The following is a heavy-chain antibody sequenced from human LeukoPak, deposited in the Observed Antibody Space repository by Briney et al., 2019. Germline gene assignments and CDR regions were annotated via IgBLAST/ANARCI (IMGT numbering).Heavy chain of an antibody. CDR2: IIPIFGTA. CDR1: GGTFSSYA. J-gene: IGHJ4*02. D-gene: IGHD4-17*01. V-gene: IGHV1-69*13. CDR3: ARDPHYERKFDY. Sequence: SVKVSCKASGGTFSSYAISWVRQAPGQGLEWMGGIIPIFGTANYAQKFQGRVTITADESTSTAYMELSSLRSEDTAVYYCARDPHYERKFDYWGQGTLVTVSS.